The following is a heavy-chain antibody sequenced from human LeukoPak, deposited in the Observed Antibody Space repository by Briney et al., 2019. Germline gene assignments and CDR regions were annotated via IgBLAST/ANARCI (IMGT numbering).Heavy chain of an antibody. V-gene: IGHV3-21*04. D-gene: IGHD5-12*01. Sequence: SGGSLRLSCAVSGFTFSSYSMNWVRQAPGKGLEWVSCLSSSSSDIEYADSVKGRFTISRDNSKNSLYLQMNSLRTEDTALYYCAKDKRYSGYDPFDYWGQGTLVTVSS. CDR1: GFTFSSYS. J-gene: IGHJ4*02. CDR3: AKDKRYSGYDPFDY. CDR2: LSSSSSDI.